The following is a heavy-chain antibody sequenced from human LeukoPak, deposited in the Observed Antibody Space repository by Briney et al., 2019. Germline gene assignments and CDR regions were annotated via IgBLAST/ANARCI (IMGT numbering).Heavy chain of an antibody. Sequence: PSQTLSLTCAVSGGSISSSNWWSWVRQPPGKGLEWIGEIYHSGSTNYNPSLKSRVTISVDKSKNQFSLKLSSVTAADTAVYYCARDYYGSGSYYRPFDPWGQGTLVTVSS. CDR1: GGSISSSNW. V-gene: IGHV4-4*02. D-gene: IGHD3-10*01. J-gene: IGHJ5*02. CDR2: IYHSGST. CDR3: ARDYYGSGSYYRPFDP.